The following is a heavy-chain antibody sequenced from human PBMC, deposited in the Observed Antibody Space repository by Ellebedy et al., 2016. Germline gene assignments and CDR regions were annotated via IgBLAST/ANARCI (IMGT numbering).Heavy chain of an antibody. J-gene: IGHJ4*02. CDR3: REGHYSDV. Sequence: GESLKISXVASGFTFRNFFMSWVRQAPGEGLEWVSTISAGGDDTYLADSVKGRFTISRDNSRNNLYLQMSSLRDEDSAIYYCREGHYSDVWGQGTQVTVSA. V-gene: IGHV3-23*01. CDR2: ISAGGDDT. CDR1: GFTFRNFF.